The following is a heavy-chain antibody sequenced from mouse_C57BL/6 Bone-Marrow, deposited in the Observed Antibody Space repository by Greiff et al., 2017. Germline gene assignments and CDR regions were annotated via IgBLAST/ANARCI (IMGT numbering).Heavy chain of an antibody. CDR1: GYTFTSYW. CDR2: IHPNSGST. V-gene: IGHV1-64*01. Sequence: QVQLQQPGAELVKPGASVKLSCKASGYTFTSYWMHWVKQRPGQGLEWIGMIHPNSGSTNYNEKFKSKATLTVDKSSSTAYMRLSRLTSEDSAVYYCARDYAGYVDVWGTGTTVTVSS. J-gene: IGHJ1*03. CDR3: ARDYAGYVDV. D-gene: IGHD2-4*01.